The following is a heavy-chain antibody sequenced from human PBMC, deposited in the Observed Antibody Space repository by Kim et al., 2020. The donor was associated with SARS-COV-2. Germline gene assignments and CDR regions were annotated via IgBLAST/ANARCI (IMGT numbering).Heavy chain of an antibody. CDR1: GFTFSSYW. CDR2: INSGGSTA. Sequence: GGSLRLSCAASGFTFSSYWMHWVRHTPGKGLVWISLINSGGSTATYADSVKGRFTISRDNAKNTLYLQMNSLRVEDTAVYYCARGWWHFDSWGHGIQVTVSS. J-gene: IGHJ4*01. V-gene: IGHV3-74*01. D-gene: IGHD2-15*01. CDR3: ARGWWHFDS.